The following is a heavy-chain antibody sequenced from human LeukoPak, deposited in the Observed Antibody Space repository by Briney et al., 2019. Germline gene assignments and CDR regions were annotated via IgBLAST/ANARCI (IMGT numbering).Heavy chain of an antibody. D-gene: IGHD2-15*01. J-gene: IGHJ4*02. CDR1: GGTFSSYA. Sequence: PWVSVKVSCKASGGTFSSYAISWVRQAPGQGLEWMGGIIPIFGTANYAQKFQGRVTITADESTSTAYMELSSLRSEDTAVYYRASRYCSGGSCYLTFDYWGQGTLVTVSS. CDR3: ASRYCSGGSCYLTFDY. V-gene: IGHV1-69*13. CDR2: IIPIFGTA.